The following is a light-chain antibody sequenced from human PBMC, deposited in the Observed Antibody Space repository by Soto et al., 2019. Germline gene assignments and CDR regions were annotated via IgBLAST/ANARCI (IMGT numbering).Light chain of an antibody. CDR1: SSNSGADYD. V-gene: IGLV1-40*01. CDR3: QSYDSSLMI. CDR2: GNN. Sequence: SVPSPPPSVCGAPGQRLSISCFGSSSNSGADYDVHWYQQLPGTAPKLLIYGNNNRPPGVPDRFSGSKSGTSASLAITGLQPEDEADYYCQSYDSSLMIFGGGTTVTV. J-gene: IGLJ2*01.